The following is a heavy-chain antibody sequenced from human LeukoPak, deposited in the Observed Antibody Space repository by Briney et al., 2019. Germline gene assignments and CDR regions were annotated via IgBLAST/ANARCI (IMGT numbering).Heavy chain of an antibody. D-gene: IGHD6-13*01. V-gene: IGHV4-38-2*02. CDR1: GYSISSGYY. Sequence: KSSETLSLTCTVSGYSISSGYYWGWIRQPPGKGLEWIGSIYHSGSTNYNPSLKSRITISVDTSKNQFSLKLSSVTAADTAVYYCARLTPKQLVRNSIAAAGKRLDYWGQGTLVTVSS. J-gene: IGHJ4*02. CDR2: IYHSGST. CDR3: ARLTPKQLVRNSIAAAGKRLDY.